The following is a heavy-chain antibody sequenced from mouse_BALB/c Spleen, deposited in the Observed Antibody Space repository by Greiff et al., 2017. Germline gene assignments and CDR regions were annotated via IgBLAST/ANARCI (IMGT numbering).Heavy chain of an antibody. CDR2: IYPGNVNT. D-gene: IGHD1-1*01. J-gene: IGHJ3*01. CDR3: ARSEDYYAY. CDR1: GYTFTSYY. Sequence: VQLQQSGPELVKPGASVRISCKASGYTFTSYYIHWVKQRPGQGLEWIGWIYPGNVNTKYNEKFKGKATLTADKSSSTAYMQLSILTSEDSAVYFCARSEDYYAYWGQGTLVTVSA. V-gene: IGHV1S56*01.